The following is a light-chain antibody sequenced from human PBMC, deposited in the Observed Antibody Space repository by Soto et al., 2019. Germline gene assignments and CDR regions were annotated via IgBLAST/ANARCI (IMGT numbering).Light chain of an antibody. CDR2: GVS. J-gene: IGKJ3*01. Sequence: EVVLTQSPATLSVSPGERATLSCRASQTVGTNLAWYQQRPGQAPRLLIYGVSTRATGIPARFSGSGSGSEFTLTISSLQSDDFAVYCCQQYNKWPLFTFGPGTRVDNK. V-gene: IGKV3-15*01. CDR3: QQYNKWPLFT. CDR1: QTVGTN.